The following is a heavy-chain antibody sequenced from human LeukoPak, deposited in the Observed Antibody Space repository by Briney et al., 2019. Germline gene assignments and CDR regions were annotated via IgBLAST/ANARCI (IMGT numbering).Heavy chain of an antibody. CDR2: IYYSGST. J-gene: IGHJ6*02. V-gene: IGHV4-31*03. D-gene: IGHD6-19*01. Sequence: PSETLSLTCTVSGGSISSGGYYWSWIRQHPGKGLEWIGYIYYSGSTYYNPSLKSRVTISVDTSKNQFSLKLSSVTAADTAVYYCARAPVTAVAGMDYYYGMDVWGQGTTVTVSS. CDR3: ARAPVTAVAGMDYYYGMDV. CDR1: GGSISSGGYY.